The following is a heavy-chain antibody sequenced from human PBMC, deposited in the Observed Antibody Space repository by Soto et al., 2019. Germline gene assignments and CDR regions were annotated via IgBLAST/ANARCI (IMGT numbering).Heavy chain of an antibody. CDR3: ARDRDSSSHYYYGMDV. Sequence: SETLSLTCTVSGGSVSSGSHYWSWIRQPPGKGLEWIGYIYYSGSTNYNPSLKSRVTISVDTSKNQFSLKLSSVTAADTAVYYCARDRDSSSHYYYGMDVWGQGTTVTVSS. V-gene: IGHV4-61*01. CDR1: GGSVSSGSHY. D-gene: IGHD6-6*01. CDR2: IYYSGST. J-gene: IGHJ6*02.